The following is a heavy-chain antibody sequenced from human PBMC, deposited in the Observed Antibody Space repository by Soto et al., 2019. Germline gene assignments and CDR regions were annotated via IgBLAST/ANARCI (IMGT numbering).Heavy chain of an antibody. CDR1: EFTFRSYW. J-gene: IGHJ4*02. CDR3: ARDAQWELLGGVDY. Sequence: EVQLVDSGGGLVQPGGSLRLSCAASEFTFRSYWMHWVRQSPGKGLVWVSRISGDGSSTNYADSVKGRFTISRDNAKNTVYLQMNSLRAEDTAVYYCARDAQWELLGGVDYWGQGTLVTVSS. CDR2: ISGDGSST. D-gene: IGHD1-26*01. V-gene: IGHV3-74*01.